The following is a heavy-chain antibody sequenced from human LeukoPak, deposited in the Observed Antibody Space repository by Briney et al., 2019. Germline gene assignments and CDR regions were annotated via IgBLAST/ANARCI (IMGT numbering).Heavy chain of an antibody. Sequence: GASVKVSCKASGYTFTGYYMHWVRQAPGQGLEWMGWINPNSGGTNYAQKFRGRVTMTRDTSISTAYMELSTLRSDETAVYYCARAGWELEQNYWGQGTLVTVSS. V-gene: IGHV1-2*02. CDR1: GYTFTGYY. D-gene: IGHD1-26*01. CDR3: ARAGWELEQNY. CDR2: INPNSGGT. J-gene: IGHJ4*02.